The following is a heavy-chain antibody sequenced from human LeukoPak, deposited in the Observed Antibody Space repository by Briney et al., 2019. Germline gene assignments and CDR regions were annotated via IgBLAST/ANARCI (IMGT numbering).Heavy chain of an antibody. CDR2: IWYDGSNK. J-gene: IGHJ4*02. V-gene: IGHV3-33*06. CDR1: GFTFSSYG. D-gene: IGHD2-15*01. Sequence: GRSLRLSCAASGFTFSSYGMHWVRQAPGKGLEWVAVIWYDGSNKYYADSVKGRFTISRDNSKSTLCLQMNSLRAEDSAVYYCAKQLGYCSDGSCYFPYWGQGTLVTVSS. CDR3: AKQLGYCSDGSCYFPY.